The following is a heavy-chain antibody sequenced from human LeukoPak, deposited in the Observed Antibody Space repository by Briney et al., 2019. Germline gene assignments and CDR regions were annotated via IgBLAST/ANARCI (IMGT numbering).Heavy chain of an antibody. D-gene: IGHD2-2*01. Sequence: GGSLRLSCAASGFTFSSYGMHWLRQAPGKALEWVAVISYGGSNKYYADSVKGRFTISRDNSKNTLYLQMNSLRAEDTAVYYCAKLGVVPADFDYWGQGTLVTVSS. CDR1: GFTFSSYG. V-gene: IGHV3-30*18. CDR2: ISYGGSNK. J-gene: IGHJ4*02. CDR3: AKLGVVPADFDY.